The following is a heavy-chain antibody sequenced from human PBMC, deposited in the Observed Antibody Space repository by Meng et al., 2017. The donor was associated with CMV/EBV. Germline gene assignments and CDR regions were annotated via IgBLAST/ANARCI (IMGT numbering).Heavy chain of an antibody. V-gene: IGHV4-34*01. D-gene: IGHD3-3*01. CDR2: SNHSGTT. CDR1: GGSFSGYY. CDR3: ARGRITIFGVVRARGAGLFDP. J-gene: IGHJ5*02. Sequence: SETLSLTCAVYGGSFSGYYWSWIRQPPGKGLEWIGESNHSGTTNYNPSPKSQVTISVDTSKNQFSLMLSSVTSADADVYYWARGRITIFGVVRARGAGLFDPWGQGTLVTVSS.